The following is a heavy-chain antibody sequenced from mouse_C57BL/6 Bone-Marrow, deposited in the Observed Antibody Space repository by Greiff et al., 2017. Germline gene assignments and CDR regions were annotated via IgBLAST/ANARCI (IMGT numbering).Heavy chain of an antibody. Sequence: QVQLQQSGAELVKPGASVKLSCKASGYTFTEYTIHWVKQRSGQDLEWIGWFYPGSGSIKYNEKFKDKATLTADKSSSTVYMELSSLTSEDSAVXFCARHEERDGAQATGDARDYWGQGTSAT. V-gene: IGHV1-62-2*01. J-gene: IGHJ4*01. CDR2: FYPGSGSI. CDR3: ARHEERDGAQATGDARDY. CDR1: GYTFTEYT. D-gene: IGHD3-2*02.